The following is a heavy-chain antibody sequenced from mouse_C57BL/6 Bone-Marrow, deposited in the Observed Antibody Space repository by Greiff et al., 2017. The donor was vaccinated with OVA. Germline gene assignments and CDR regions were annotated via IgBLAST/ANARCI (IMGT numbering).Heavy chain of an antibody. CDR2: ILPSIGRT. CDR3: AGGGSSSWYFDV. Sequence: QVQLQQSGSDLRSPGSSVKLSCKDFDSEVFPIAFMSWVRQKPGHGFEWVGGILPSIGRTIYGEKFEDNATLDAATLSNTSYLERNSLTSEASAIYYCAGGGSSSWYFDVWGTGTTVTVSS. V-gene: IGHV15-2*01. J-gene: IGHJ1*03. D-gene: IGHD1-1*01. CDR1: DSEVFPIAF.